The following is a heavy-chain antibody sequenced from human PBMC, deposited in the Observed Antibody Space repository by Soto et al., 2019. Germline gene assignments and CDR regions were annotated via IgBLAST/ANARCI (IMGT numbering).Heavy chain of an antibody. CDR2: IWHHGRDK. CDR1: GFTFRNYD. Sequence: QVQLVESGGGVVQPGRSLRLSCATSGFTFRNYDMHWVRQAPGKGLEWVAVIWHHGRDKYYADPVNGRFTISRDNSNNTLYLEMNSPRAEDTALYYCTRHRYSSYDYDYWGQGTLVIVSS. CDR3: TRHRYSSYDYDY. J-gene: IGHJ4*02. D-gene: IGHD5-12*01. V-gene: IGHV3-33*01.